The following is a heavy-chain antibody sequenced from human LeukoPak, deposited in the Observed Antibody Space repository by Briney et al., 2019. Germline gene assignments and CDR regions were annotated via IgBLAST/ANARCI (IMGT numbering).Heavy chain of an antibody. CDR1: GGTFSSYA. D-gene: IGHD2-8*01. CDR2: IIPIFGTA. V-gene: IGHV1-69*13. CDR3: ARDGVNAFDI. Sequence: GASVKVSCKASGGTFSSYAISWVRQAPGQGLEWMGGIIPIFGTANYAQKFQGRVTITADESTRTAYMELSSLRSEDTAVYYCARDGVNAFDIWGQGTMVTVSS. J-gene: IGHJ3*02.